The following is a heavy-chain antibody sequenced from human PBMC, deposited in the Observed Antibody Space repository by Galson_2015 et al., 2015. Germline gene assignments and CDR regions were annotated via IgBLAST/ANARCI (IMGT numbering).Heavy chain of an antibody. J-gene: IGHJ4*02. CDR2: IWYDGSNK. CDR1: GFTFSSYG. CDR3: ARDGARGYSSSWYYEQDVEWDY. Sequence: SLRLSCAASGFTFSSYGMHWVRQAPGKGLEWVAVIWYDGSNKYYADSVKGRFTISRDNSKNTLYLQMNSLRAEGTAVYYCARDGARGYSSSWYYEQDVEWDYWGQGTLVTVSS. D-gene: IGHD6-13*01. V-gene: IGHV3-33*01.